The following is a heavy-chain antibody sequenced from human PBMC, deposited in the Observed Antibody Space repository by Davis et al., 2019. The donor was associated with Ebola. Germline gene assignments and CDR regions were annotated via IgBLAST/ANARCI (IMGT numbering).Heavy chain of an antibody. J-gene: IGHJ3*02. V-gene: IGHV1-69*06. CDR3: AQGDFWSGYSAFDI. Sequence: SVKVPCKASGGTFSSYAISWVRQAPGQGLEWMGGIIPIFGTANYAQKFQGRVTITADKSTSTAYMELSSLRSEDTAAYYCAQGDFWSGYSAFDIWGQGTMVTVSS. CDR1: GGTFSSYA. D-gene: IGHD3-3*01. CDR2: IIPIFGTA.